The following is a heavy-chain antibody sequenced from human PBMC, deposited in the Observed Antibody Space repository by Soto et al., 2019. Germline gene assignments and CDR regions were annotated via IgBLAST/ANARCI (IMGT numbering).Heavy chain of an antibody. CDR1: GFTLRSYW. Sequence: EVQLVESGGGLVQPGGSLTLSCAVYGFTLRSYWMHWVRQTPGKGLEWVARIDSDGRTTNYADSVKGRFTIYRDNAKNKVFLHMNSLRAEDRAVYYCARGVVVYQQLVRGRDRFDPWGQGTRVTVSS. J-gene: IGHJ5*02. V-gene: IGHV3-74*01. CDR3: ARGVVVYQQLVRGRDRFDP. CDR2: IDSDGRTT. D-gene: IGHD2-8*02.